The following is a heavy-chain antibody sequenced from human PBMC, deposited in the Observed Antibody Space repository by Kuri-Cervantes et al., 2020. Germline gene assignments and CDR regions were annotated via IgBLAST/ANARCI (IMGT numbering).Heavy chain of an antibody. D-gene: IGHD5-18*01. CDR2: ISGSGGST. CDR3: ARDGPWIQPFVDAFDI. CDR1: GFTFSSYA. J-gene: IGHJ3*02. Sequence: GESLKISCAASGFTFSSYAMSWVRQAPGKGLEWVSAISGSGGSTYYADSVKGRFTISRDNSRNTLYLQMNSLRAEDTAVYYCARDGPWIQPFVDAFDIWGQGTMVTVSS. V-gene: IGHV3-23*01.